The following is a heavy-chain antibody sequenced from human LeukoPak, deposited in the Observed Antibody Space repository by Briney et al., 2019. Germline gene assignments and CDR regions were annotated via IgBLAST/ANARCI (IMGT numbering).Heavy chain of an antibody. CDR3: ARDGERAFDI. CDR2: VNPNTGKT. CDR1: GYTFTSHD. V-gene: IGHV1-8*01. Sequence: ASVKVSCKASGYTFTSHDINWVRQAAGQGLEWMGWVNPNTGKTGYAQNFQGRVTMTRSTSISTAYLELGSLRSEDTAVYYCARDGERAFDIWGRGTKVTVSS. D-gene: IGHD4-17*01. J-gene: IGHJ3*02.